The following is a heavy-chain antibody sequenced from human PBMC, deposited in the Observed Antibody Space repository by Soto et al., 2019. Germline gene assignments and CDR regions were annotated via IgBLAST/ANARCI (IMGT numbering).Heavy chain of an antibody. CDR3: ARAYDYGGNSDY. V-gene: IGHV1-18*04. Sequence: QVQLVQSGAEVKKPGASLKVSGKTSGYTFITYGISWVRQAPGQGLEWMGWTSSYNGYTKYAQKFQVRATMTTDTSTSTAYMELRSLRSDDTAVYYCARAYDYGGNSDYWGQGTLVTVSS. J-gene: IGHJ4*02. D-gene: IGHD4-17*01. CDR1: GYTFITYG. CDR2: TSSYNGYT.